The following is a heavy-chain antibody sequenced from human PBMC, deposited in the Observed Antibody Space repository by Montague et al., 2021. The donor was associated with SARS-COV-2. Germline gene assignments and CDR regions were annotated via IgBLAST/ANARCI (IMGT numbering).Heavy chain of an antibody. CDR3: ARCSIGWSRLDV. V-gene: IGHV4-34*01. D-gene: IGHD6-19*01. CDR1: GGSFSGYY. J-gene: IGHJ6*02. CDR2: VSHSGST. Sequence: SETQSLTCSVYGGSFSGYYWCWIWQFPGKGLEWIGEVSHSGSTNYNPYLKSRITISIDSSKNHFSLQLRSVTAADTAVYYCARCSIGWSRLDVWGQGSTVTVSS.